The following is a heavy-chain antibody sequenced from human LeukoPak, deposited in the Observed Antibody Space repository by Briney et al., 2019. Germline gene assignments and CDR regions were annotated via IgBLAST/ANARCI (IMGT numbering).Heavy chain of an antibody. V-gene: IGHV4-39*01. J-gene: IGHJ3*02. CDR2: IYYSGRT. Sequence: SETLSLTCTVSGGSISSSTYYCGWIRQPPGKGLEWIGSIYYSGRTYYNPSLKSRLTISVDTSKKQFSLKLNSVTAADTAVYYCARHPGITAAGTGFDIWGQGTMVTVSS. CDR1: GGSISSSTYY. D-gene: IGHD6-13*01. CDR3: ARHPGITAAGTGFDI.